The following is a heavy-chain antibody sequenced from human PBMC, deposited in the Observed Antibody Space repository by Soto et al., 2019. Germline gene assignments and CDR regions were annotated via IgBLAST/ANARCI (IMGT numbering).Heavy chain of an antibody. D-gene: IGHD3-16*01. CDR3: ARVWGRVSGPDY. CDR2: INTGNGNT. Sequence: GASVKVSCKASGYTFTSYAMDWVRQAPGQRLEWMGWINTGNGNTKYSQKFQGRVTLTRDTSANTAYMDLSSLTSTDTAVYYCARVWGRVSGPDYWGRGTLVTVYS. J-gene: IGHJ4*02. CDR1: GYTFTSYA. V-gene: IGHV1-3*04.